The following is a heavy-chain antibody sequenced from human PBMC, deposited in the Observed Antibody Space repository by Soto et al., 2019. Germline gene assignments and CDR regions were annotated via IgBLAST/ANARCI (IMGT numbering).Heavy chain of an antibody. CDR3: ARVLYYGSGSYSPSGMDV. CDR1: GVSFNNNG. D-gene: IGHD3-10*01. J-gene: IGHJ6*02. V-gene: IGHV1-69*01. Sequence: QVQLVQSGAEVKKPGSSVKVSCKTSGVSFNNNGIGWVRQAPGHGLEWMGGVSPPFRTSNYARTCQGRISITADASTGTVNMELSSLTSEDTSQYYCARVLYYGSGSYSPSGMDVWGQGTTVTVSS. CDR2: VSPPFRTS.